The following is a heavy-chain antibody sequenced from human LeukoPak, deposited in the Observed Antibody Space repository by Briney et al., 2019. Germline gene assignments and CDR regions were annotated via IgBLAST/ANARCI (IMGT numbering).Heavy chain of an antibody. V-gene: IGHV1-24*01. Sequence: GASVKVSRKVSGYTLTELSMHWVRQAPGKGLEWMGGFDPEDGETIYAQKLQGRVTMTEDTSTDTAYMELSSLRSEDTAVYYCATARGGYSYGLRFDPWGQGTLVTVSS. D-gene: IGHD5-18*01. CDR3: ATARGGYSYGLRFDP. CDR1: GYTLTELS. J-gene: IGHJ5*02. CDR2: FDPEDGET.